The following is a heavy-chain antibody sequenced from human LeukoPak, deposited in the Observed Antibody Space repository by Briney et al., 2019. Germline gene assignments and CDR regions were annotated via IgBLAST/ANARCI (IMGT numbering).Heavy chain of an antibody. J-gene: IGHJ4*02. D-gene: IGHD1-14*01. CDR2: IHQDGSET. Sequence: GGSLRLSCAASGYTFSSHWMSWVRQAPGKGLEWVANIHQDGSETYYVDSVKGRFTISRDNAKNSLFLQMNSLRAEDTAVYHCARDSYRALEYWGQGTLVTVSS. CDR3: ARDSYRALEY. CDR1: GYTFSSHW. V-gene: IGHV3-7*01.